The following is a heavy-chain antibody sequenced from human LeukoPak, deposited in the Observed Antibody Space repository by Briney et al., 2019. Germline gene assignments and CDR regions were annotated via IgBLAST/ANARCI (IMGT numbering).Heavy chain of an antibody. D-gene: IGHD5-12*01. V-gene: IGHV1-69*13. CDR1: GGTFSSYA. J-gene: IGHJ3*02. CDR3: ARRIVATMGAFDI. CDR2: IIPIFGTA. Sequence: ASVKVSCKASGGTFSSYAISWVRQAPGQGLEWMGGIIPIFGTANYAQKFQGRVTITADESTSTAYMELSSLRSEDTAVYYCARRIVATMGAFDIWGQGTMVTVSS.